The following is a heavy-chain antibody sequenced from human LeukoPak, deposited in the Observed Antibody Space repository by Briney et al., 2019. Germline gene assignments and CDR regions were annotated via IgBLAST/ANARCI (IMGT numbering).Heavy chain of an antibody. CDR1: GGSISSYY. V-gene: IGHV4-4*07. Sequence: SETLSLTCTVSGGSISSYYWSWIRQPAGKGLEWIGRIYTSGSTNYNPSLKSRVTMSVDTSKNQFSLKLSSVTAADTAVYYCARRRYNWNGGQNWFDPWGQGTLVTVSS. J-gene: IGHJ5*02. CDR2: IYTSGST. CDR3: ARRRYNWNGGQNWFDP. D-gene: IGHD1-1*01.